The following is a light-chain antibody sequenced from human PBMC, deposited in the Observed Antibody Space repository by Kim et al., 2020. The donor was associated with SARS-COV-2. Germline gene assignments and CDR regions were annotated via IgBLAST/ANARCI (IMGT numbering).Light chain of an antibody. Sequence: PGQTASISCSGDKLGDKYAFLYQQKPGQSPVLVIYQDIKRPSGIPELFSGSNSGNTATLTLSGTQAMDESDYYCQACVSSTSYVVFGGGTQLTVL. CDR1: KLGDKY. CDR2: QDI. J-gene: IGLJ2*01. V-gene: IGLV3-1*01. CDR3: QACVSSTSYVV.